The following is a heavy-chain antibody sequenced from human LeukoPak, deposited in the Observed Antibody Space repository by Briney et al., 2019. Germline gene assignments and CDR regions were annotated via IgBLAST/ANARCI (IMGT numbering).Heavy chain of an antibody. CDR3: ARAYGSGSYYDYDFDY. CDR1: GGSISSYY. D-gene: IGHD3-10*01. J-gene: IGHJ4*02. Sequence: SETLSLTCTVSGGSISSYYWSWIRQPPGKGLEWIGYIYYSGSTNYNPSLKSRVTISVDTSKNQFSLKLSSVTAADTAVYYCARAYGSGSYYDYDFDYWGQGTLVTVSS. CDR2: IYYSGST. V-gene: IGHV4-59*01.